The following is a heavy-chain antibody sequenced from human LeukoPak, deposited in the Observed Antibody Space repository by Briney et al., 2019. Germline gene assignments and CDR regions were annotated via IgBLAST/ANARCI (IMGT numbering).Heavy chain of an antibody. CDR1: GAPISRYY. CDR2: ISYSGST. V-gene: IGHV4-59*08. Sequence: PSETLSLPCTVSGAPISRYYWRWIRQPPGKGLEWIGYISYSGSTNYNPSLKSRVTISADTSKNQVSLTLSSVTAADTAVYCCARHAELYFFDYWGQGTLVTVSS. J-gene: IGHJ4*02. CDR3: ARHAELYFFDY. D-gene: IGHD3-10*01.